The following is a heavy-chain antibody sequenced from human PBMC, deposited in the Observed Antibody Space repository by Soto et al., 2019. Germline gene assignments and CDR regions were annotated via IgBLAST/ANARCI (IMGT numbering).Heavy chain of an antibody. D-gene: IGHD1-1*01. Sequence: YETRSPACHFSRFAICGGYFWCWVGQAPWKGLGWIGSIYPSVSSYHNPSLESRLTLSIDTSKNQFSLKLASVTAADTALYYCAREKVGTNFFDNWCQGTQVTV. J-gene: IGHJ4*02. V-gene: IGHV4-38-2*02. CDR3: AREKVGTNFFDN. CDR1: RFAICGGYF. CDR2: IYPSVSS.